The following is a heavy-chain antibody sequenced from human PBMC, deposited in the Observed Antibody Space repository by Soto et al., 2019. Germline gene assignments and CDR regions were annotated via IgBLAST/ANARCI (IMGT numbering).Heavy chain of an antibody. CDR1: GFTFSSYA. Sequence: EVQLLESGGGLVQPGGSLRLSCAASGFTFSSYAMSWVRQAPGKGLEWVSAISGSGGSTYYADSVKGLFTISRDNSKNTLYLQMNSLRAEDTAVYYCAKLRGYSSGWYNYWGQGTLVTVSS. CDR2: ISGSGGST. J-gene: IGHJ4*02. CDR3: AKLRGYSSGWYNY. D-gene: IGHD6-19*01. V-gene: IGHV3-23*01.